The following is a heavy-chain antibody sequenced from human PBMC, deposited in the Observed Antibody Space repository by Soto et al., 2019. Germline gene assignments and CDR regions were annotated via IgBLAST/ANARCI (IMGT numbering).Heavy chain of an antibody. CDR3: ARSRDSTLIQVPVPADRFDP. CDR1: GGTFSSDA. Sequence: SVKVSCKASGGTFSSDAITWVRQAPGQGLEWMGGIIPMYDTTNYAQKFRGRVTITADKSTTTAYMALSGLTSEDTAVYYCARSRDSTLIQVPVPADRFDPCGQGILVTVSS. D-gene: IGHD2-21*01. V-gene: IGHV1-69*06. CDR2: IIPMYDTT. J-gene: IGHJ5*02.